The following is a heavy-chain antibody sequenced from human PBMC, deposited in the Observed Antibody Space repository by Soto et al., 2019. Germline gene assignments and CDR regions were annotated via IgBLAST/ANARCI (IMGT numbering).Heavy chain of an antibody. Sequence: GESLKISCRGSGYDFNTNWFGWVRQLPGRGLEWVGIMYPGDSDTRYNPSLQGHVTLSVDVTVSTAFLQWRSLETSDTGMYFCARLPRDCNKTSCYYADHWGQGTQVSVSS. CDR2: MYPGDSDT. CDR1: GYDFNTNW. CDR3: ARLPRDCNKTSCYYADH. V-gene: IGHV5-51*01. J-gene: IGHJ4*02. D-gene: IGHD3-3*01.